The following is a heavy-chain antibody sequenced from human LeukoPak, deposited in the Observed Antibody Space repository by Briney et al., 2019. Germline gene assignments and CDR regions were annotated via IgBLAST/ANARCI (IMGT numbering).Heavy chain of an antibody. D-gene: IGHD5-18*01. V-gene: IGHV3-20*04. J-gene: IGHJ6*03. CDR3: ARGSVQLWLRDTYYYMDV. CDR2: INWNGRIT. CDR1: GFTFDDYA. Sequence: GESLRLSCAASGFTFDDYAMNWVRQVPGRGLEWVSGINWNGRITEYADSVKDRFTISRQNTKNSLYLYMNNLGGEDTALYFCARGSVQLWLRDTYYYMDVWDKGTTVTVSS.